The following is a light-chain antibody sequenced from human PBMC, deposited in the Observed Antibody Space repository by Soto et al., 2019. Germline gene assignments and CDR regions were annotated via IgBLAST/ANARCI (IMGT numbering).Light chain of an antibody. Sequence: DIQMTQSPATLSESLGDRVTITCRARQSISRCLTWYQQKPGKAPKLLIYEASSLESGVPSRFSGSGSGTEFTLTIGDLQPDDFAPYYCQQFNSYPITFGQGTRLEIK. CDR3: QQFNSYPIT. J-gene: IGKJ5*01. V-gene: IGKV1-5*01. CDR1: QSISRC. CDR2: EAS.